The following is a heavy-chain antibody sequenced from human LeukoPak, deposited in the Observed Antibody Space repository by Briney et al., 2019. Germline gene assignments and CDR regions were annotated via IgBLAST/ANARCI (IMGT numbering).Heavy chain of an antibody. J-gene: IGHJ6*02. CDR2: INPSGGST. CDR3: AREGAPVTTNYYYGMDV. D-gene: IGHD4-17*01. Sequence: GASVKVSCKASGYTFTSYYMHWVRQAPGQGLEWMGIINPSGGSTSYAQKFQGRVTMTRDTSTSTVYMELSSLRSEDTAVYYCAREGAPVTTNYYYGMDVWGQGTTVTVSS. CDR1: GYTFTSYY. V-gene: IGHV1-46*01.